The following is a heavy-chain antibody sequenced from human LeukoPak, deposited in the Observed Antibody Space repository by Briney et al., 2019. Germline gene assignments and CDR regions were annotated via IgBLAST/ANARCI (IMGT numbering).Heavy chain of an antibody. V-gene: IGHV1-3*01. J-gene: IGHJ5*02. CDR1: GYTFTSYA. D-gene: IGHD4-11*01. Sequence: ASVKVSCKASGYTFTSYAMHWVREPPGQRLEWMGWINAGNGNTKYSQKFQGRVTITRDTSVSTAYMELSSLRSEDTAVYYCARDLTTVSWFDPWGQGTLVTVSS. CDR2: INAGNGNT. CDR3: ARDLTTVSWFDP.